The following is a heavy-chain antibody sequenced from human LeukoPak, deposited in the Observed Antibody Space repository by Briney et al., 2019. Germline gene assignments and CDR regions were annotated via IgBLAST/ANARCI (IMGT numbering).Heavy chain of an antibody. V-gene: IGHV4-4*02. CDR1: GGSISSSNW. Sequence: PSETLSLTCAVSGGSISSSNWWSWVRQPPGKGLEWIGYIFYSGGTNYNSSLKSRVTLSIDTSKNQFSLELTSVTAADTAVYYCARIGAAGTRYYFDYWSQGTLVTVSS. CDR3: ARIGAAGTRYYFDY. D-gene: IGHD6-13*01. CDR2: IFYSGGT. J-gene: IGHJ4*02.